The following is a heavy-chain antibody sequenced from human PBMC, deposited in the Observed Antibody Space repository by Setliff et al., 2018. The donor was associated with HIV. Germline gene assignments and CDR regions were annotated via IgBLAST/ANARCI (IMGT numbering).Heavy chain of an antibody. J-gene: IGHJ2*01. CDR1: GGSLNNYA. D-gene: IGHD5-12*01. CDR3: ARDINDRWLQQYWFFDL. CDR2: IIPIFGTT. Sequence: SVKVSCKASGGSLNNYAISWVRQAPGQGLEWMGGIIPIFGTTTYAQKFQDRVTITTDESTTTFYVELSSLRSEDTALYFCARDINDRWLQQYWFFDLWGRGTQVTVSS. V-gene: IGHV1-69*05.